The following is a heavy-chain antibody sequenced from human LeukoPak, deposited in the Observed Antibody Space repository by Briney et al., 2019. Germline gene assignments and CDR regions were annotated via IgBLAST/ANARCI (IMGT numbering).Heavy chain of an antibody. CDR3: ARVRIGQQLDKYYYYAMDV. CDR2: IHPNSGGT. CDR1: GYTFTDYY. Sequence: ASVTVSRKASGYTFTDYYMHWVRQAPGQGLEWMGWIHPNSGGTNYAQKFQGRVTMATDTSISTAYMEVSRLRSDDTAVYYCARVRIGQQLDKYYYYAMDVWGQGTTVTVSS. D-gene: IGHD6-13*01. J-gene: IGHJ6*02. V-gene: IGHV1-2*02.